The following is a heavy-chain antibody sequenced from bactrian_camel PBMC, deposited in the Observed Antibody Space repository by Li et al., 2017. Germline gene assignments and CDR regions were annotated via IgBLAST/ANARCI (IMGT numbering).Heavy chain of an antibody. CDR3: AAGSGYVGCELEREYFTH. CDR1: GSAGCTYD. Sequence: VQLVESGGGSVQAGGSLTLSCVAPGSAGCTYDIIWYRQVPGKGRDFVARIDTDGSADYAGPVKGRFTISIDDAKDAVYLQMNNLKPEDTAMYYCAAGSGYVGCELEREYFTHWGQGTQVTVS. D-gene: IGHD3*01. CDR2: IDTDGSA. V-gene: IGHV3S53*01. J-gene: IGHJ4*01.